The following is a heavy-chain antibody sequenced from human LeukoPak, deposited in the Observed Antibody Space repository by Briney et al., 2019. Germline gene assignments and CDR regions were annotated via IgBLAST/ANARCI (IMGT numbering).Heavy chain of an antibody. CDR3: ARHNSGITSGAFDI. Sequence: SETLSLTCTVSGGSFSSSSYYWGWIRQPPGKGLERIGTIYYSGSTSYNPSLKSRVTISVDTSKNQFSLKLSSVTAADTAVYYCARHNSGITSGAFDIWGQGTMVTVSS. D-gene: IGHD1-26*01. V-gene: IGHV4-39*01. CDR1: GGSFSSSSYY. CDR2: IYYSGST. J-gene: IGHJ3*02.